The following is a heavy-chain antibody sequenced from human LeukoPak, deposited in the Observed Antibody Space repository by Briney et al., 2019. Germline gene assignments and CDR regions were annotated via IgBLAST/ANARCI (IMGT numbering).Heavy chain of an antibody. D-gene: IGHD3-22*01. CDR2: IKRDGSER. Sequence: PGGSLRLPCEASGFSFSMYWMAWVRQAPGKGLEWVANIKRDGSERHCLDSVRGRFTVSRDNTKNSLYLQLNSLRAEDTAVYFCASDTTYYESSAYYDSYDIWGQGTMVTVSS. J-gene: IGHJ3*02. V-gene: IGHV3-7*01. CDR3: ASDTTYYESSAYYDSYDI. CDR1: GFSFSMYW.